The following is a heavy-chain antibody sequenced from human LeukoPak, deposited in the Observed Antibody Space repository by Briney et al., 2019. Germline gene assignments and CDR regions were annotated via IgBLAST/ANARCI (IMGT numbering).Heavy chain of an antibody. CDR1: GGSISSSRYY. J-gene: IGHJ4*02. Sequence: SETLSLTCTVSGGSISSSRYYWGWIRQPPGKGLEWIGSIYYSGSTYYNPSLKSLVTISVDTSKNQFSLKLSSVTAADTAVYYCARHLRGGAAATFFDYWGQGTLVTVSS. CDR2: IYYSGST. D-gene: IGHD6-13*01. V-gene: IGHV4-39*01. CDR3: ARHLRGGAAATFFDY.